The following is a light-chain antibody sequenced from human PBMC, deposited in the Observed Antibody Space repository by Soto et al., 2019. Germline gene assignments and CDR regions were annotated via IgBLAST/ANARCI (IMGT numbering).Light chain of an antibody. CDR1: QSIGSS. CDR2: GSY. Sequence: EIVMTQSPDTLSLSPGERATLSCRASQSIGSSLAWYQQKPGQAPRLLMYGSYHRATGIPARFSGSGSGTDFTPTISSLEPEDFAVYYCQQRTNCPDAFGQGTRLEIK. V-gene: IGKV3-11*01. J-gene: IGKJ5*01. CDR3: QQRTNCPDA.